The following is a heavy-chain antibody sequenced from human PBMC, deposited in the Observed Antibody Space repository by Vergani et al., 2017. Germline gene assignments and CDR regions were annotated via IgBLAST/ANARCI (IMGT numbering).Heavy chain of an antibody. CDR3: ARMGDYYEGDAFRIGYFDS. CDR2: IYSTGST. J-gene: IGHJ4*02. D-gene: IGHD3-16*01. V-gene: IGHV4-31*03. Sequence: QVQLQESGPGLVKPSQTLSLTCSVSGDSISSGVYYWNWIRQHPGKGLEWIGYIYSTGSTHHNPSLRRRINMSVDTSKNHFSLILNSVTAADTAMYYCARMGDYYEGDAFRIGYFDSWGPGILVTVSS. CDR1: GDSISSGVYY.